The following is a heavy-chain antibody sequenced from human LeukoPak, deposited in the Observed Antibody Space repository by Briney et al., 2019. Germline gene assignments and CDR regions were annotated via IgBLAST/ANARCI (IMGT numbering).Heavy chain of an antibody. J-gene: IGHJ4*02. Sequence: GRSLRLSCAASGFTFSSYGMHWVRQAPGMGLEWVAVISYDGSNKYYADSVKGRFTISRDNSKNTLYLQMNSLRAEDTAVYYCAKGKGFPAPYYFDYWGQGTLVTVSS. CDR2: ISYDGSNK. CDR1: GFTFSSYG. V-gene: IGHV3-30*18. CDR3: AKGKGFPAPYYFDY.